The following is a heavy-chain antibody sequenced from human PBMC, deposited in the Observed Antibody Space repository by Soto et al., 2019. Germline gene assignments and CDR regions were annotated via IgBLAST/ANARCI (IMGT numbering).Heavy chain of an antibody. J-gene: IGHJ4*02. Sequence: ASVKVSCKASGYTFTSYDINWVRQATGQGLERMGWMNPNRGNTGYAQKFQGRVTMTRNTSISTAYMELSSLRSEDTAVYYCARGVGIAVAGTLPPDYWGQGTLVTVSS. D-gene: IGHD6-19*01. CDR3: ARGVGIAVAGTLPPDY. V-gene: IGHV1-8*01. CDR1: GYTFTSYD. CDR2: MNPNRGNT.